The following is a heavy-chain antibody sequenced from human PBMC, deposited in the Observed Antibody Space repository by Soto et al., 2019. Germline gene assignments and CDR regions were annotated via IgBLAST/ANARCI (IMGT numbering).Heavy chain of an antibody. J-gene: IGHJ4*02. CDR3: TGEVASGY. D-gene: IGHD2-8*02. CDR1: GFTVSTYG. Sequence: QVQLVESGGGVVQPGRALRLSCAVSGFTVSTYGMPWVRQAPGKGLEWVAVISRDGGTKYYADSVKGRFTISRDNSRNTLFLDMNSLRGDDMAVYYCTGEVASGYWGQGTLVTVSS. CDR2: ISRDGGTK. V-gene: IGHV3-30*03.